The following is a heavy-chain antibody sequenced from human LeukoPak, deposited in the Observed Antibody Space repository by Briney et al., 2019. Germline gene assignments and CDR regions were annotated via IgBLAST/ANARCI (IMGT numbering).Heavy chain of an antibody. CDR2: IYYSGST. D-gene: IGHD3-10*01. J-gene: IGHJ4*02. V-gene: IGHV4-30-4*07. Sequence: PSETLSLTCAVSGGSISSGGYSWSWLRQPPGKGLEWIGYIYYSGSTYYNPSLKSRVTISVDTSKNQFSLKLSSVTAADTAVYYCARAAPGRWVDYWGQGTLVTVSS. CDR1: GGSISSGGYS. CDR3: ARAAPGRWVDY.